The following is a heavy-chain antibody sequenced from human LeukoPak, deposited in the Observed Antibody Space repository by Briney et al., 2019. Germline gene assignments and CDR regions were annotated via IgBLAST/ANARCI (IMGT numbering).Heavy chain of an antibody. CDR3: ARDWFGELFPPYFDY. D-gene: IGHD3-10*01. J-gene: IGHJ4*02. V-gene: IGHV4-31*03. Sequence: PSETLSLTCTVSGGSISSGGYYWSWIRQHPGKGLEWIGYIYYSGSTYYNPSLKSRVTISVDTSKNQFSLKLSSVTAADTAVYYCARDWFGELFPPYFDYWGQGTLVTVSS. CDR1: GGSISSGGYY. CDR2: IYYSGST.